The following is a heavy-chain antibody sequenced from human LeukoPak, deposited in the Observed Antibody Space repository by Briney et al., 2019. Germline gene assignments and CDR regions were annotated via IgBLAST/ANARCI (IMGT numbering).Heavy chain of an antibody. J-gene: IGHJ2*01. V-gene: IGHV3-64*01. CDR2: ISSYGGST. D-gene: IGHD3-9*01. Sequence: PGGSLRLSCAASGFTFSSYAMHWVRQAPGKGLEYVSAISSYGGSTYHANSVKGRFTISRDNSKNTLYLQMGSLRAEDMAVYYCARVSFESYFDLWGRGTLVTVSS. CDR3: ARVSFESYFDL. CDR1: GFTFSSYA.